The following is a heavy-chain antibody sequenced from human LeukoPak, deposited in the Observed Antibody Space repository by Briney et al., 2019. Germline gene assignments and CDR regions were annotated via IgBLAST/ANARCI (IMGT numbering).Heavy chain of an antibody. CDR1: GFTFSSYG. Sequence: PGGSLRLSCAASGFTFSSYGMHWVRQAPGKGLEWAAVISYDGSTEYYAGSVKGRFTISRDNSKNTLYLQINSLSAEDTAVYYCARGGDPVKYYAEYFQYWGQGTLVTVSS. CDR3: ARGGDPVKYYAEYFQY. V-gene: IGHV3-30*03. CDR2: ISYDGSTE. J-gene: IGHJ1*01. D-gene: IGHD2-21*02.